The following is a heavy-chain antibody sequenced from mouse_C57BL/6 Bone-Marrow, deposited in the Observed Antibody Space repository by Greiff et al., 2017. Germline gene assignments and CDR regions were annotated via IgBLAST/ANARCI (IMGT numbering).Heavy chain of an antibody. J-gene: IGHJ2*01. D-gene: IGHD2-4*01. CDR3: TRNYYDYYGAYYFDY. CDR2: ISSGGDYI. V-gene: IGHV5-9-1*02. CDR1: GFTFSSYA. Sequence: EVKLVESGEGLVKPGGSLKLSCAASGFTFSSYAMSWVRQTPEKRLEWVAYISSGGDYIYYADTVKGRITISKDNARNTLYLQMSSLKSEDTAMYYCTRNYYDYYGAYYFDYWGQGTTLTVSS.